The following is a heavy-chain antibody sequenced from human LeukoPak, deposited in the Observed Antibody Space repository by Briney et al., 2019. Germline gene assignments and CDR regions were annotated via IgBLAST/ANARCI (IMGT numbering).Heavy chain of an antibody. V-gene: IGHV4-38-2*01. J-gene: IGHJ4*02. Sequence: SETLSLTCAVSGYSISSGYYWGWIRQPPGKGLEWIGSIYHSGSTYYNPSLKSRVTISVDTSKNQFSLKLSSVTAADTAVYYCASETYYDFWSGPWGQGTLVSVSS. CDR3: ASETYYDFWSGP. D-gene: IGHD3-3*01. CDR1: GYSISSGYY. CDR2: IYHSGST.